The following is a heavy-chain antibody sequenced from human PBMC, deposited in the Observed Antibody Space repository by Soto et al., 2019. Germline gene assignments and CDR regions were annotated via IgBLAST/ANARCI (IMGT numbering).Heavy chain of an antibody. CDR1: GGTFSSYT. D-gene: IGHD5-12*01. CDR2: IIPILGIA. Sequence: QVQLVQSGAEVKKPGSSVKVSCKASGGTFSSYTISWVRQAPGQGLEWMGRIIPILGIANYAQKFQGRVTITADKSTSTAYMELSSLRSEDTAVYYCATAQDIVATTTGYYSDYWGQGTLVTVSS. CDR3: ATAQDIVATTTGYYSDY. V-gene: IGHV1-69*02. J-gene: IGHJ4*02.